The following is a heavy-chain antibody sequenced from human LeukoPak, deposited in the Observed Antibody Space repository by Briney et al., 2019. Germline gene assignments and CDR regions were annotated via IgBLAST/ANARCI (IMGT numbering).Heavy chain of an antibody. CDR1: GGSISSYY. D-gene: IGHD5-18*01. CDR3: ARVDTAMVHFDY. CDR2: IYYSGST. Sequence: SETLSLTCTVSGGSISSYYWSWIRRPPGKGLEWIGYIYYSGSTNYNPSLKSRVTISVDTSKNRFSLDLSSVTAADTAVYYCARVDTAMVHFDYWGQGTLVTVSS. J-gene: IGHJ4*02. V-gene: IGHV4-59*01.